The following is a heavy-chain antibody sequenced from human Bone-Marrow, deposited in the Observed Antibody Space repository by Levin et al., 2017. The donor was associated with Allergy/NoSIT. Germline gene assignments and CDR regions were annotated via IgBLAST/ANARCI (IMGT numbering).Heavy chain of an antibody. V-gene: IGHV3-11*01. CDR2: ISSAGPAV. CDR3: ARDGYCGGRSCYYYNWFAA. CDR1: GFTFSDYY. Sequence: PGGSLRLSCAASGFTFSDYYMSWIRLAPGKGLEWIAYISSAGPAVYYADSVKGRFTISRDNAKNSLYLQMNSLRDEDTAVYYCARDGYCGGRSCYYYNWFAAWGRGTPVTVSS. J-gene: IGHJ5*02. D-gene: IGHD2-15*01.